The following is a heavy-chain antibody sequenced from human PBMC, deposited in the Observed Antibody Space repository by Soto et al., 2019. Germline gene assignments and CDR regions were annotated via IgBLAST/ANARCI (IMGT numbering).Heavy chain of an antibody. J-gene: IGHJ6*02. CDR2: VIPMFGIP. V-gene: IGHV1-69*01. Sequence: QVQLVQSGAEVKKPGSSVRVSCKASGGSFRSYAFSWVRQAPGQGLGWMGGVIPMFGIPKNAQKFQTRVTIGADEFTRTVYMDLRSLRSEDTAIYYCARAYDVRSGNYNGMDVWGQGTTVTVSS. CDR1: GGSFRSYA. CDR3: ARAYDVRSGNYNGMDV. D-gene: IGHD3-3*01.